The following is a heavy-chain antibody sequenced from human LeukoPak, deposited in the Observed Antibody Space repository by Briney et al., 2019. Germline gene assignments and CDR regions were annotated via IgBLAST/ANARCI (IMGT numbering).Heavy chain of an antibody. CDR2: IYYSGST. D-gene: IGHD3-3*01. Sequence: PSETLSLTCSVSGGSISGQYWTWIRQPPGKRLEWIGYIYYSGSTNYNPSLKSRVTISMDTSKNQFSLKVRSVTAADTAVYYCARVYDFWSGYSEGAFDIWGQGTMVTVSS. CDR3: ARVYDFWSGYSEGAFDI. CDR1: GGSISGQY. V-gene: IGHV4-59*11. J-gene: IGHJ3*02.